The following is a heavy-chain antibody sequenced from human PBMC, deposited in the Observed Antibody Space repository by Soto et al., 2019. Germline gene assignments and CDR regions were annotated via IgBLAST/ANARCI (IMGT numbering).Heavy chain of an antibody. V-gene: IGHV4-31*03. CDR2: ISYSGST. Sequence: QVQLQESGPGLVRPSQTLSLTCTVSAGSISTINYYWSWIRQHPEKGLEWIGYISYSGSTFYRSSLKSRVTISLDTSKKQFSLTLTSVTAADTAVYYCARSAQWDGFDPWGQGTMVTVSS. D-gene: IGHD2-8*01. J-gene: IGHJ3*01. CDR1: AGSISTINYY. CDR3: ARSAQWDGFDP.